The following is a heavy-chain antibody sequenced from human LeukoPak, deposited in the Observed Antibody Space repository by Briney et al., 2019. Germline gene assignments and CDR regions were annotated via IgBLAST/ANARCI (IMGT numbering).Heavy chain of an antibody. CDR2: ISYDGSNK. V-gene: IGHV3-30*18. CDR3: AKRVEGYYGSGSYWGDYYYGMDV. D-gene: IGHD3-10*01. Sequence: GGPLRLSCAASGFTFSSTGMHGVRQAPGKGLWRVAVISYDGSNKYYADSAKGRFTISRDNSKNTLYLQMNSLRAEDTAVYYCAKRVEGYYGSGSYWGDYYYGMDVWGQGTTVTVSS. J-gene: IGHJ6*02. CDR1: GFTFSSTG.